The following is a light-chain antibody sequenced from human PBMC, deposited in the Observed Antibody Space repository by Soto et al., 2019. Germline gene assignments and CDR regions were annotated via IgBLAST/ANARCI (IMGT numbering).Light chain of an antibody. CDR2: DAS. V-gene: IGKV1-12*01. Sequence: DIQMTQSPSSVSAAVGDRVTITCRASQNITNWLAWYQQRPGKAPKCLIYDASILQSGVPSRFSGSGFGTNFTLTITSLQPEDSATYFCQQAKSFPPTFGQGTRLEIK. J-gene: IGKJ5*01. CDR3: QQAKSFPPT. CDR1: QNITNW.